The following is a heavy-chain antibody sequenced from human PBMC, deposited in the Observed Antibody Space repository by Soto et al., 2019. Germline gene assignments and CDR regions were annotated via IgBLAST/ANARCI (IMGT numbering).Heavy chain of an antibody. CDR2: INPDGSAT. Sequence: GGSLRLSXAASGFTFSSYWMHWVRQAPGKGLVWVSRINPDGSATNYADSVKGRFTISRDNAKNTLYLQMNSLRAEDTAVFYCGRGGSDSPMAPGYWGQGTLVTVSS. J-gene: IGHJ4*02. CDR1: GFTFSSYW. CDR3: GRGGSDSPMAPGY. D-gene: IGHD5-18*01. V-gene: IGHV3-74*01.